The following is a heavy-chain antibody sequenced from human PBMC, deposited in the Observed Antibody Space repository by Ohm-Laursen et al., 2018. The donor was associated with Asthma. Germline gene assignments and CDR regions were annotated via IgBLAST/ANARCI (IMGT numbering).Heavy chain of an antibody. Sequence: SLRLSCAASGYTFSRYSIHWVRQIPGKGLEWVASISTASSFIYYADSVRGRFTTSGDNARNSVYLQMDSLRAEDTAVYYCAKVGLTYYNAMDVWGQGTTVTVSS. J-gene: IGHJ6*02. CDR2: ISTASSFI. CDR3: AKVGLTYYNAMDV. D-gene: IGHD4/OR15-4a*01. V-gene: IGHV3-21*04. CDR1: GYTFSRYS.